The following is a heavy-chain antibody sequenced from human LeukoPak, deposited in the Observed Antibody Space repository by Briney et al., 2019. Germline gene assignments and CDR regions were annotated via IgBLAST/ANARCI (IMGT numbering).Heavy chain of an antibody. Sequence: PSQTLSLTCTASGGSTNNNNGSYYWSWIRQPAGKGLEWIGRIYTSGTINYNPSLKSRVTMSVDTSKNQFSLNLSSVTAADTAVYYCARDRPYDSSGYFYVFDCWGQGTLVTVSS. D-gene: IGHD3-22*01. CDR3: ARDRPYDSSGYFYVFDC. V-gene: IGHV4-61*02. CDR1: GGSTNNNNGSYY. CDR2: IYTSGTI. J-gene: IGHJ4*02.